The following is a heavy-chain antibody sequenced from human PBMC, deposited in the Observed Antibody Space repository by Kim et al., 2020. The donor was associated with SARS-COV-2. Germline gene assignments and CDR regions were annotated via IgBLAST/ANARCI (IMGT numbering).Heavy chain of an antibody. CDR3: ARDRGYGIDTFDI. V-gene: IGHV1-18*01. Sequence: YAESIQGRVTMTTDTSTSTVYMELRSLSSGDTAVYFCARDRGYGIDTFDIWGQGTTVTVSS. D-gene: IGHD3-22*01. J-gene: IGHJ3*02.